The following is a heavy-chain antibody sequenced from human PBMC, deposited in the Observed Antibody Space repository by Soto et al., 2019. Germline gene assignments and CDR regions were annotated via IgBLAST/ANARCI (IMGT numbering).Heavy chain of an antibody. CDR3: ARVVATGYYYYMDV. V-gene: IGHV1-69*02. CDR1: GGTLSSYT. CDR2: IIPILGIA. J-gene: IGHJ6*03. Sequence: GASVKVSCKASGGTLSSYTISWVRQAPGQGLEWMGRIIPILGIANYAQKFQSRVTITADKSTSTAYMEQSSLRSEDTDVNYCARVVATGYYYYMDVWGKGTTVTVS. D-gene: IGHD5-12*01.